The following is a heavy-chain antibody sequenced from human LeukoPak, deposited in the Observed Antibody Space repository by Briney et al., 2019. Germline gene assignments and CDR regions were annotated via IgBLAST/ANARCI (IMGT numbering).Heavy chain of an antibody. Sequence: GGSLRLSCAASGFTFSSYWMTRVRQAPGKGLEWVANINPDEREKYYVDSVKGRFTISRDNAKNLLYLQMNSLTAEDTAVYYCARTGTTYRIAYWGQGTLVTVSS. D-gene: IGHD1-1*01. CDR3: ARTGTTYRIAY. CDR2: INPDEREK. V-gene: IGHV3-7*01. J-gene: IGHJ4*02. CDR1: GFTFSSYW.